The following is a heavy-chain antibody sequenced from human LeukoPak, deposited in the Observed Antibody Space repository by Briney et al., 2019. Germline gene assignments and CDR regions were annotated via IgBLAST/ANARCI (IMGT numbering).Heavy chain of an antibody. Sequence: SETLSLTCAVYGGSFSGYYWSWIRQPPGKGLEWIGEINHSGSTNYNPSLKSRVTISVDTSKNQFSLKLSSVTAADTAVYYCARNGYSSSWYLALVSGVNVDWFDPWGQGTLVTVSS. V-gene: IGHV4-34*01. CDR2: INHSGST. CDR3: ARNGYSSSWYLALVSGVNVDWFDP. D-gene: IGHD6-13*01. J-gene: IGHJ5*02. CDR1: GGSFSGYY.